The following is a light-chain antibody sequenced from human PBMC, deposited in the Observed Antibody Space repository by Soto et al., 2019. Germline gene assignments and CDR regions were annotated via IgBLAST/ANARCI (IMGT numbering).Light chain of an antibody. CDR2: AAS. Sequence: DIQLTRSPSFLSASVGDRVTITCRASQGISNFLAWYQQKPGKAPKLLIFAASSLQSGVPSRFSGSGSGTEFTLTITSLQPEDFATYCCQQFHSYPRTFGQGTKVEIK. J-gene: IGKJ1*01. CDR1: QGISNF. CDR3: QQFHSYPRT. V-gene: IGKV1-9*01.